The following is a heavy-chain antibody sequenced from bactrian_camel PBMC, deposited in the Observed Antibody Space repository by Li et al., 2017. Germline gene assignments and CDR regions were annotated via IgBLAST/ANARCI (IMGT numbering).Heavy chain of an antibody. J-gene: IGHJ4*01. Sequence: QLVESGGGSVQAGGSLRLSCAAPGFTSARCGMDWYRQAAGKQRECVSRISTDGSTNYADSVKGRFTISKDVAKDTVYLEMNLLKPEDTAVYYCVADQDPFGRRAADDVCAALPAYRYSGQGTQVTVS. V-gene: IGHV3S56*01. D-gene: IGHD7*01. CDR1: GFTSARCG. CDR3: VADQDPFGRRAADDVCAALPAYRY. CDR2: ISTDGST.